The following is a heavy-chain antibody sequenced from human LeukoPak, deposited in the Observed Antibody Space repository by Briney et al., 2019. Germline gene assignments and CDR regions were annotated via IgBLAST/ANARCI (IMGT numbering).Heavy chain of an antibody. CDR2: IYYSGST. CDR3: ARDRGYYDTPPGYMDV. Sequence: PSETLSLTCTVSGGSISSYYWSWIRQPPGKGLEWIGYIYYSGSTNYNPSLKSRVTISVDTSKNQFSLKLSSVTAADTAVYYCARDRGYYDTPPGYMDVWGKGTTVTISS. V-gene: IGHV4-59*01. CDR1: GGSISSYY. J-gene: IGHJ6*03. D-gene: IGHD3-9*01.